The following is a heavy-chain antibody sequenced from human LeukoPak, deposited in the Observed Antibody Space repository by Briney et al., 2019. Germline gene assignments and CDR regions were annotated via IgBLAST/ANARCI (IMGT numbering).Heavy chain of an antibody. V-gene: IGHV1-69*13. CDR2: IIPIFGTA. Sequence: ASVNVSCKASGGTFSIYAISWVRQAPGQGLEWMGGIIPIFGTANYAQKFQGRVTITADESTSTAYMELSSLRSEDTAVYYCARAAYYYDSSGLFDYWGQGTLVTVSS. D-gene: IGHD3-22*01. J-gene: IGHJ4*02. CDR3: ARAAYYYDSSGLFDY. CDR1: GGTFSIYA.